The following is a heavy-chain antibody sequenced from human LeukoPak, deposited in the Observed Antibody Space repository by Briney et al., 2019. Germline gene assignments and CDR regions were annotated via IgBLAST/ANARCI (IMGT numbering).Heavy chain of an antibody. CDR2: IYYSGST. D-gene: IGHD1-26*01. Sequence: PSETLSLTCTVSGGSISSYYWSWIRQPPGKGLEWIGYIYYSGSTNYNPSLKSRVTISVDTSKNQFSLKLSSVTAADTAVYYRARAYSGRYSSDWYFDLWGRGTLVTVSS. CDR3: ARAYSGRYSSDWYFDL. V-gene: IGHV4-59*08. CDR1: GGSISSYY. J-gene: IGHJ2*01.